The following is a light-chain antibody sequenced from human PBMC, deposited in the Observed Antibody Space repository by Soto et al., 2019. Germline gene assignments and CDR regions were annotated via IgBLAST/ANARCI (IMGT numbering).Light chain of an antibody. CDR3: QQYNNWPPLT. V-gene: IGKV3-15*01. CDR1: QSISSK. Sequence: EIVMTQSPATLSVSPGERATLSCRASQSISSKLAWYQQKPGQAPRLLIYDAFTRATGIPARLSGSGSGTEFTLTISSLQSEDFAVYYCQQYNNWPPLTFGGGTKVDIK. J-gene: IGKJ4*01. CDR2: DAF.